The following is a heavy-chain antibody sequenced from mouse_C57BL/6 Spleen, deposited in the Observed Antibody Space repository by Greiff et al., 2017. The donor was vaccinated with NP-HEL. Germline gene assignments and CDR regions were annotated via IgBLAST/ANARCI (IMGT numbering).Heavy chain of an antibody. V-gene: IGHV1-64*01. Sequence: QVQLQQPGAELVKPGASVKLSCKASGYTFTSYWMHWVKQRPGQGLEWIGMIHPNSGSTNYNEKFKSKATLTVEKSSSTAYMQLSSLTSEDSAVYYCARWGTTVVASGYWGQGTTLTVSS. J-gene: IGHJ2*01. D-gene: IGHD1-1*01. CDR3: ARWGTTVVASGY. CDR1: GYTFTSYW. CDR2: IHPNSGST.